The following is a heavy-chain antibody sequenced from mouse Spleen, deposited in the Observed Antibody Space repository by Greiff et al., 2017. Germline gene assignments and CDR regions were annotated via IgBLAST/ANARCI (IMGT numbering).Heavy chain of an antibody. V-gene: IGHV2-6*01. J-gene: IGHJ4*01. CDR1: GFSLTSYG. Sequence: QVQLQQSGPGLVAPSQSLSITCTVSGFSLTSYGVDWVRQSPGKGLEWLGVIWGGGSTNYNSALKSRLSISKDNSKSQVFLKMSSLQTDDTAMYYCASVRLRDYAMDYWGQGTSVTVSS. CDR2: IWGGGST. D-gene: IGHD2-4*01. CDR3: ASVRLRDYAMDY.